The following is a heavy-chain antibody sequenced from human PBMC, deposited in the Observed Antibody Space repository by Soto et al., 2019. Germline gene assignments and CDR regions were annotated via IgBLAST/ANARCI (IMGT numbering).Heavy chain of an antibody. CDR3: ARSQGGSSSLDIYYYYYYGMDV. Sequence: QVQLVQSGAEVKQPGSSVKVSCKAPGGTFSSYAISWVRQAPGQALEWMGGIIPIFGTANYAQKFQGRVTITADESTSTGYMELSSLRSEDTAVYYCARSQGGSSSLDIYYYYYYGMDVWGQGTTVTVSS. D-gene: IGHD2-15*01. V-gene: IGHV1-69*01. CDR1: GGTFSSYA. J-gene: IGHJ6*02. CDR2: IIPIFGTA.